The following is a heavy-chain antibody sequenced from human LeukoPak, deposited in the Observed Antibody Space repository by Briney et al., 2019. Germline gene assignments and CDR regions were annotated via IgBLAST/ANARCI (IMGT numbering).Heavy chain of an antibody. J-gene: IGHJ5*02. CDR3: ASPLRNYYDSGGYAA. D-gene: IGHD3-22*01. CDR1: GFTFSSYE. Sequence: PGRSLRLSCAASGFTFSSYEMNWVRQAPGKGLEWVSYISSSGSTIYYADSAKGRFTISRDNAKNSLYLQMNSLRAEDTAVYYCASPLRNYYDSGGYAAWGQGTLVTVSS. V-gene: IGHV3-48*03. CDR2: ISSSGSTI.